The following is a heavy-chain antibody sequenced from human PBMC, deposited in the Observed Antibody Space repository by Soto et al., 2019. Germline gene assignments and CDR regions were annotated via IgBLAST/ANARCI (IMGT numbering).Heavy chain of an antibody. CDR2: IKSKTDGGTT. D-gene: IGHD3-10*01. Sequence: PGGSLRLSCAASGFTFSNAWMSWVRQAPGKGLEWVGRIKSKTDGGTTDYAAPVKGRFTISRDDSKNTLYLQMNSLKTEDTAVYYCTTQAYYYGSGSYYSYYFDYWGQGTLVTVSS. J-gene: IGHJ4*02. CDR1: GFTFSNAW. V-gene: IGHV3-15*01. CDR3: TTQAYYYGSGSYYSYYFDY.